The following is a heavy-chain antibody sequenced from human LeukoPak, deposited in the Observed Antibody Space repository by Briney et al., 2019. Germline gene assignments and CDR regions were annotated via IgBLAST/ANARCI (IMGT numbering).Heavy chain of an antibody. Sequence: SETLSLTCTVSGGSISSSSYYWGWIRQPPGKELEWIGSIYYSGSTYYNPSLKSRVTISVDTSKNQFSLKLSSVTAADTAVYYCASRRDDSSGWFSIDYWGQGTLVTVSS. CDR2: IYYSGST. J-gene: IGHJ4*02. CDR1: GGSISSSSYY. D-gene: IGHD6-19*01. V-gene: IGHV4-39*01. CDR3: ASRRDDSSGWFSIDY.